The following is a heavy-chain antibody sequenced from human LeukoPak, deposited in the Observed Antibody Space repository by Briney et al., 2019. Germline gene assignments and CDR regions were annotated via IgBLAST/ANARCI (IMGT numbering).Heavy chain of an antibody. CDR3: ARAGVTRSITIFGVVITHPNWFDP. CDR2: INHSGST. J-gene: IGHJ5*02. D-gene: IGHD3-3*01. CDR1: GGSFSGYY. V-gene: IGHV4-34*01. Sequence: SETLSLTCAVYGGSFSGYYWSWIRQPPGKGLEWIGEINHSGSTNYNPSLKSRVTISVDTSKNQFSLKLSSVTAADTAVYYCARAGVTRSITIFGVVITHPNWFDPWGQGTLVTVSS.